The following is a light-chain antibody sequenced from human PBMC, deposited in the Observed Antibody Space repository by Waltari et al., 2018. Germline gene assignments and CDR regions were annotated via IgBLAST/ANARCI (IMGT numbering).Light chain of an antibody. Sequence: EIVMTQSPAIMSVSPGERVTLSCRASRRVSNYLAWYQQVPGQAPRLLIYGARTRATGVPDRFSGSGSGTDFTLTVSSLQSEDFGVYYCQQYIDWPQYTFGQGTKLEIK. J-gene: IGKJ2*01. CDR2: GAR. V-gene: IGKV3-15*01. CDR3: QQYIDWPQYT. CDR1: RRVSNY.